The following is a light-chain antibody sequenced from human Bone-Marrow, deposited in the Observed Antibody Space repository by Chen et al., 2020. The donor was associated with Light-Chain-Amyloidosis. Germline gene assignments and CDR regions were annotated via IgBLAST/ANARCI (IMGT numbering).Light chain of an antibody. Sequence: SYVLTQPPSVSLAPGTTARLTCGGDAIETTTVQWYQQRPGQAPLLVVYDDSDRPSGVSERFSGSNSGNTATLTISGVEAGDEADYYCQVGDTKNDHHVLFGAGTKLTVL. CDR1: AIETTT. CDR2: DDS. V-gene: IGLV3-21*03. J-gene: IGLJ2*01. CDR3: QVGDTKNDHHVL.